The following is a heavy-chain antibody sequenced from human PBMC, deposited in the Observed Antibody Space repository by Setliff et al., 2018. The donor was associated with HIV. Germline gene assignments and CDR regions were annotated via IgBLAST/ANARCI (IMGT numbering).Heavy chain of an antibody. CDR3: GRDVHDAAADN. Sequence: PGGSLRLSCAASGFTFSAHGMHWVRRGPGRGLEWVSRIGRDGTVANYADSVKGRFTISRDNARNTLFLQMNSLGVEDTALYYCGRDVHDAAADNWGRGTLVTVSS. D-gene: IGHD6-13*01. CDR2: IGRDGTVA. J-gene: IGHJ4*02. CDR1: GFTFSAHG. V-gene: IGHV3-74*01.